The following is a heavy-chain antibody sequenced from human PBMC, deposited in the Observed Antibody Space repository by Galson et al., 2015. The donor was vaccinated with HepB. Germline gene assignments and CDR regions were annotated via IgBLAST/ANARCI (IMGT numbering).Heavy chain of an antibody. CDR3: AKDAVYCSGGRCYSLGYMDV. J-gene: IGHJ6*03. CDR2: ISYDGS. D-gene: IGHD2-15*01. CDR1: GFTFSSYG. V-gene: IGHV3-30*18. Sequence: SLRLSCAASGFTFSSYGMHWVRQAPGKGLEWVAVISYDGSKPDSVKGRFTISRDNSKSTLHLQMNSLRGDDTAVYYCAKDAVYCSGGRCYSLGYMDVWGKGTTVTVSS.